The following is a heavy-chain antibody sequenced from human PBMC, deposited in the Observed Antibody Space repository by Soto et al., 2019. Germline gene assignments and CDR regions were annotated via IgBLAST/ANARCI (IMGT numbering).Heavy chain of an antibody. J-gene: IGHJ4*02. CDR2: MDQDGSER. D-gene: IGHD3-16*01. V-gene: IGHV3-7*01. CDR1: GFTFSTYW. Sequence: EVQLVESGGGLVQPGGSLRLSCAASGFTFSTYWMTWVRQPPGKGLEWVANMDQDGSERLYVDSVRGRFTVSRDNAKNSLYLQINSLRAEDTAVYYFVCGGNFFIYWGQGTLVTVSP. CDR3: VCGGNFFIY.